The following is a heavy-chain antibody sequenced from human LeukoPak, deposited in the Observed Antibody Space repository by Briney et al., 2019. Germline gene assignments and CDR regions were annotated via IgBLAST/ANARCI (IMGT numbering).Heavy chain of an antibody. Sequence: HAGGSLRLSCAVSGFTISNYWMSWVRQAPGKGLEWVATIKQDGSAEFYVDSVKGRFTISRDSAKNSLYLQMNSLRGDDTAVYYCARDLFDYWGQGTLVTVSS. J-gene: IGHJ4*02. CDR1: GFTISNYW. V-gene: IGHV3-7*01. CDR3: ARDLFDY. CDR2: IKQDGSAE.